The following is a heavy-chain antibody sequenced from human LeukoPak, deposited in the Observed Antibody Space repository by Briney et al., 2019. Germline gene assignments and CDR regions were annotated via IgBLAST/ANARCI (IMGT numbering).Heavy chain of an antibody. CDR3: ARYFSGNYWYYFDS. CDR2: ISNTGST. V-gene: IGHV4-4*07. D-gene: IGHD1-26*01. J-gene: IGHJ4*02. CDR1: SDSSSTYH. Sequence: SETLSLTCSVSSDSSSTYHWSWIRQPPGKGLEWIGHISNTGSTNYNPSLMSRVTISVDTSRYQFSLKLASVTPADTAVYYCARYFSGNYWYYFDSWGQGTLVIVSS.